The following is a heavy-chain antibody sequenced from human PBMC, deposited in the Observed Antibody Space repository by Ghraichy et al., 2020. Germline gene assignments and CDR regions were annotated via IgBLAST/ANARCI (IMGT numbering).Heavy chain of an antibody. V-gene: IGHV3-23*01. CDR3: AKDAGNYEDIVVVVAG. D-gene: IGHD2-15*01. CDR2: ISGSGGST. CDR1: GFTFSSYA. Sequence: GGSLRLSCAASGFTFSSYAMSWVRQAPGKGLEWVSAISGSGGSTYYADSVKGRFTISRDNSKNTLYLQMNSLRAEDTAVYYCAKDAGNYEDIVVVVAGWGQGTLVTVSS. J-gene: IGHJ4*02.